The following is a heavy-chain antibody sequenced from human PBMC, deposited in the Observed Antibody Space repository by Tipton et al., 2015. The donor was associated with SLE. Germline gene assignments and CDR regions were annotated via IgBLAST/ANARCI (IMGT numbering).Heavy chain of an antibody. J-gene: IGHJ6*03. Sequence: SLRLSCAGSGFTFSTYYMHWVRQSPGKGLEWVSVIYSGAATYYADSVKGRFTISRHNSKNTVYLQMNNLRNDDTAVYFCAREVHYYIDVWGKGTTVTVSS. CDR1: GFTFSTYY. V-gene: IGHV3-53*04. CDR2: IYSGAAT. CDR3: AREVHYYIDV.